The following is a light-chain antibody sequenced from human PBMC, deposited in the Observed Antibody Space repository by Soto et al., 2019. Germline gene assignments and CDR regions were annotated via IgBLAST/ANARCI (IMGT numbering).Light chain of an antibody. CDR1: SSNIGTGYD. CDR3: QSYDSSLSGSYV. V-gene: IGLV1-40*01. J-gene: IGLJ1*01. Sequence: QSVLTPPPSVSGAPGQRVTISCTGSSSNIGTGYDVHWYQRLPGTAPKVLIYNNNNRPSGVPDRFSGSKSGTSASLAITGLQAEDEAEYYCQSYDSSLSGSYVFGTGTKLTVL. CDR2: NNN.